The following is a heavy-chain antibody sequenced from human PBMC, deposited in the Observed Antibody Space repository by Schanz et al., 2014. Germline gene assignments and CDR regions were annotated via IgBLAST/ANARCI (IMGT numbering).Heavy chain of an antibody. D-gene: IGHD3-10*01. V-gene: IGHV3-21*04. J-gene: IGHJ3*02. CDR2: VSRSTPDI. CDR3: AKGRFGELSAFDI. Sequence: EVQLMESGGGLVKPGGSLRLSCVASGFAFSSYGMHWVRQAPGKGLEWVSYVSRSTPDIYYADSVKGRFTMSRDNAKNSVFLQMNSLRAEDTAVYYCAKGRFGELSAFDIWGQGTMVTVSS. CDR1: GFAFSSYG.